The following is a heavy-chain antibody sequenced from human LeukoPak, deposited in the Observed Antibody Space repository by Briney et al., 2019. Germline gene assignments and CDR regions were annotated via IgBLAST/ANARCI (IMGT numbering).Heavy chain of an antibody. CDR2: ITTSGGST. D-gene: IGHD3-10*01. CDR1: GFTFSSYA. J-gene: IGHJ3*02. V-gene: IGHV3-23*01. CDR3: AKDHYVSGRYDAFDI. Sequence: GGSLRLSCAASGFTFSSYAMSWVRQAPGEGLECVSSITTSGGSTYCADSVKGRFTISRDNAKNTLYLQMNSLRAEDTAVYYCAKDHYVSGRYDAFDIWGQGTMVTVSS.